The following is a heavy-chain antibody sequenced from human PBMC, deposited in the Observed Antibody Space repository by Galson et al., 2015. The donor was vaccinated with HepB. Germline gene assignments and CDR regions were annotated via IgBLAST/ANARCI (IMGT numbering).Heavy chain of an antibody. CDR1: GYSFTSYW. CDR2: IYPGDSDT. D-gene: IGHD1-26*01. Sequence: QSGAEVKKPGESLKISCKGSGYSFTSYWIGWVRQMPGKGLEWVGIIYPGDSDTRYSPSFQGQVTISADKSISTAYLQWSSLKASDTAMYYCATPGIVGATTPVEDKDYYYYYGMDVWGQGTTVTVSS. J-gene: IGHJ6*02. CDR3: ATPGIVGATTPVEDKDYYYYYGMDV. V-gene: IGHV5-51*03.